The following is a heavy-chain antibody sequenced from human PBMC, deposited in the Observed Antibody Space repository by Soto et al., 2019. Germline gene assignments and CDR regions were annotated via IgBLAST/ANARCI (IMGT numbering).Heavy chain of an antibody. Sequence: PXVSLSLSCTASGFTFSDSCMTWVRQAPGEGLEWVARIKPDESEKKYADSVKGRFSISRDNAKNSMYLQMDSLRGEDTAVYYCVRGGSNYASWGQGTLVTVSS. V-gene: IGHV3-7*01. D-gene: IGHD4-4*01. J-gene: IGHJ5*02. CDR2: IKPDESEK. CDR3: VRGGSNYAS. CDR1: GFTFSDSC.